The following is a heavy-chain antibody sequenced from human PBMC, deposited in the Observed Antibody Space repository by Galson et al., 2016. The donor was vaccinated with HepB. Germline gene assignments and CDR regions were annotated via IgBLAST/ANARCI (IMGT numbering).Heavy chain of an antibody. CDR3: ARRNWRGGGLTI. D-gene: IGHD4-23*01. CDR2: INVSGTT. J-gene: IGHJ3*02. V-gene: IGHV4-34*01. Sequence: ETLSLTCALYSGSFSGYYWSWIRQSPGKGLEWIGEINVSGTTNYNPSLKSRVTISVDTSKNQFSLKLSSVTAADTAVYYCARRNWRGGGLTIWGQGTMVTVSS. CDR1: SGSFSGYY.